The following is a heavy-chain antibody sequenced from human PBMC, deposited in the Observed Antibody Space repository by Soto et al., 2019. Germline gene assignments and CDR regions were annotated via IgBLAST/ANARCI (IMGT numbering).Heavy chain of an antibody. J-gene: IGHJ3*02. CDR1: GYTFTIYA. CDR3: TTAIADDAFDI. V-gene: IGHV1-3*01. D-gene: IGHD2-2*01. CDR2: INAGNGNT. Sequence: ASVKVSCKASGYTFTIYAMHFVRQAPGQRLEWMGWINAGNGNTKYSQKFQGRVTITRDTSANTAYMELSSLRSEDTAVYYCTTAIADDAFDIWGRGTMVTVSS.